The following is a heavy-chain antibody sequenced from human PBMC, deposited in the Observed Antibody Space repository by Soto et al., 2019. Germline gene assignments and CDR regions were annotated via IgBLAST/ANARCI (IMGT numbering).Heavy chain of an antibody. D-gene: IGHD2-2*01. Sequence: GGSRRLSCAASGFSFSSYGMHWVRQAPGKGLEWVAVIWYDGSNKYYADSVKGRFTISRDNSKNTLYLQMNSLRAEDTAVYYCARDSLHYCSSTSCGGFDYWGQGTLVTVSS. CDR2: IWYDGSNK. J-gene: IGHJ4*02. CDR1: GFSFSSYG. CDR3: ARDSLHYCSSTSCGGFDY. V-gene: IGHV3-33*01.